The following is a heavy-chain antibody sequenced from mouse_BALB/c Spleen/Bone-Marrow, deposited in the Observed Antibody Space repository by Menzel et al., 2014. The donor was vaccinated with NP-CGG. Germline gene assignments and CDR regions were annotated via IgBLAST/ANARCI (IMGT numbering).Heavy chain of an antibody. Sequence: EVKLVESGPGLVKPSQSLSLTCSVTGYSITSGYYWNRIRQFPGNKLEWMGYISYDGSSNYNPSLKNRISITRDTSKNQFFLKLNSVTTEDTATYYCAREDYYYGSPFAYWGQGTLVTVSA. CDR1: GYSITSGYY. D-gene: IGHD1-1*01. V-gene: IGHV3-6*02. CDR3: AREDYYYGSPFAY. CDR2: ISYDGSS. J-gene: IGHJ3*01.